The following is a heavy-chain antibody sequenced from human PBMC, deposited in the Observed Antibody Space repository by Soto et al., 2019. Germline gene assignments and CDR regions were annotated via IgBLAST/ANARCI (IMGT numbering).Heavy chain of an antibody. V-gene: IGHV4-59*01. CDR1: GGSFHNFY. CDR3: ARGVDYYATSVYLSFDS. J-gene: IGHJ4*02. D-gene: IGHD3-16*01. Sequence: SETLSLTCNLSGGSFHNFYWLWIRQPPGKGLEWVGHVHYSGSTNYSPSLNSRATISLDTSKSQLSLKLRSVTAADTAMYFCARGVDYYATSVYLSFDSWGQGIPVTVSS. CDR2: VHYSGST.